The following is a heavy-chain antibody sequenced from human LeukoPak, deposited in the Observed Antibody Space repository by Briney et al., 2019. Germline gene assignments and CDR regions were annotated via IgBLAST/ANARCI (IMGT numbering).Heavy chain of an antibody. D-gene: IGHD2-21*01. CDR1: GFTFSDYY. Sequence: PGGSLRLSCAASGFTFSDYYMSWIRQAPGKGLEWVSYISSSGSTIYYADSVKGRFTISRDNAKNSLYLQMNSLRAEDTAVYYCASRLFRTTNFDYWGQGTLVTVSS. J-gene: IGHJ4*02. CDR3: ASRLFRTTNFDY. CDR2: ISSSGSTI. V-gene: IGHV3-11*04.